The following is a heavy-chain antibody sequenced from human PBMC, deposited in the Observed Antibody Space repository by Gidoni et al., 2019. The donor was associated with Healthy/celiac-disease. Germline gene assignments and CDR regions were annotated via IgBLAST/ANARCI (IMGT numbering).Heavy chain of an antibody. J-gene: IGHJ3*02. Sequence: EVQLVESGGGLVQPGGSLRLSCAASGFTFSSYDMHWVRQATGKGLEWVSAIGTAGDTYYPGSVKGRFTISRENAKNSLYLQMNSLRAGDTAVYYCARGHRSSSWPHDAFDIWGQGTMVTVSS. V-gene: IGHV3-13*01. CDR2: IGTAGDT. D-gene: IGHD6-13*01. CDR1: GFTFSSYD. CDR3: ARGHRSSSWPHDAFDI.